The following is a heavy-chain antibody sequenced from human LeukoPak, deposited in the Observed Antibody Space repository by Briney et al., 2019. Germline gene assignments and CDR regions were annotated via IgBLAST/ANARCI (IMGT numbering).Heavy chain of an antibody. J-gene: IGHJ4*02. Sequence: ASVTVSCKASGYTFTSYDINWVRQATAQGLEWMGWMNPNSGNTGYAQKFQGRVTMTRNTSISTAYMELSSLRSEDTAVYYCARLITFGGVRDYWGQGTLVTVSS. CDR3: ARLITFGGVRDY. V-gene: IGHV1-8*01. CDR1: GYTFTSYD. D-gene: IGHD3-16*01. CDR2: MNPNSGNT.